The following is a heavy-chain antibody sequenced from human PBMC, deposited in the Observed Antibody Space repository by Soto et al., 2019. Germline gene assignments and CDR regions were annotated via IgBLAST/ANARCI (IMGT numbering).Heavy chain of an antibody. V-gene: IGHV5-51*01. D-gene: IGHD5-12*01. CDR3: ARLRVYEMATIKELDY. J-gene: IGHJ4*02. Sequence: GESLKISCKGSGYSFTSYWIGWVRQMPGKGLEWMGIIYPGDSDTRYSPSFQGQVTISADKSISTAYLQWSSLKASDTAMYYCARLRVYEMATIKELDYWGQGTLVTVSS. CDR1: GYSFTSYW. CDR2: IYPGDSDT.